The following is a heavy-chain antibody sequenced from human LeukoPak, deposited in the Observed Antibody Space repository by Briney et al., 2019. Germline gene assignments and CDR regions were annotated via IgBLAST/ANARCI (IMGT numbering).Heavy chain of an antibody. CDR2: ISYDGSNK. CDR3: AKDGDIETYYYYYYMDV. Sequence: GGSLRLSCAASGFTFSSYAMHWVRQAPGKGLEWVAVISYDGSNKYYADSVKGRFTISRDNSKNTLYLQMNSLRAEDTAVYYCAKDGDIETYYYYYYMDVWGKGTTVTVSS. D-gene: IGHD5-12*01. CDR1: GFTFSSYA. V-gene: IGHV3-30*18. J-gene: IGHJ6*03.